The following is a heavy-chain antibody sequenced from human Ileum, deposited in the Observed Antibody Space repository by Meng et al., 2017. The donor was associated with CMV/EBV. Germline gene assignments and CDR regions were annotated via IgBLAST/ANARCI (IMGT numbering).Heavy chain of an antibody. Sequence: CKASGNTFNYYAIHWVRQAPGHRLQWMGCSTPDSGKTQYSREFQGRVTFTRDTSASTAYMVLSSLTSEDMAVYYCARARDSGSWLFDYWGQGSLVTVSS. CDR1: GNTFNYYA. CDR2: STPDSGKT. J-gene: IGHJ4*02. CDR3: ARARDSGSWLFDY. V-gene: IGHV1-3*02. D-gene: IGHD6-13*01.